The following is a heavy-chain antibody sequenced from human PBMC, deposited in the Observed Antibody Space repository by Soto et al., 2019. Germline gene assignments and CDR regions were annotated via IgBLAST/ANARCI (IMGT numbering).Heavy chain of an antibody. J-gene: IGHJ5*01. Sequence: GESLKICCKGSGYSFTCCWINWVRQMPGKGLEGMGRIDPGDSYTNYGPSFQGHVTISADKCLSTAYVQWSSLKASDTAMYYCAGHGSSILKPEGGTAVWFDAWGHGTLVTDSS. V-gene: IGHV5-10-1*01. CDR1: GYSFTCCW. CDR2: IDPGDSYT. D-gene: IGHD2-15*01. CDR3: AGHGSSILKPEGGTAVWFDA.